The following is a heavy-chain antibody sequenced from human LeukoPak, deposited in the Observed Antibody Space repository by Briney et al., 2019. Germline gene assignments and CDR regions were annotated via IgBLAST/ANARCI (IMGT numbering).Heavy chain of an antibody. V-gene: IGHV4-30-4*01. CDR2: IYYSGST. CDR1: GGSISSGDYY. CDR3: ARAGDDYGDYVYGMDV. D-gene: IGHD4-17*01. J-gene: IGHJ6*02. Sequence: SQTLPLTCTVSGGSISSGDYYWSWIRQPPGKGLEWIGYIYYSGSTYYNPSLKSRVTISVDTSKNQFSLKLSSVTAADTAVYYCARAGDDYGDYVYGMDVWGQGTTVTVSS.